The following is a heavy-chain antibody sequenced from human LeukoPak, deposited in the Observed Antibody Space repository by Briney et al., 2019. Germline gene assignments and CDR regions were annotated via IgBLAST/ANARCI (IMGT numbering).Heavy chain of an antibody. CDR1: GGTFSSYA. V-gene: IGHV1-69*05. D-gene: IGHD3-9*01. Sequence: GASVKVSCKASGGTFSSYAISWVRQAPGQGLEWMGGIIPIFGTANYAQKFQGRVTITTDESTSTAYMELSSLRSEDTAVYYCARAARSGILTGYYLDDYWGQGTLVTVSS. CDR3: ARAARSGILTGYYLDDY. J-gene: IGHJ4*02. CDR2: IIPIFGTA.